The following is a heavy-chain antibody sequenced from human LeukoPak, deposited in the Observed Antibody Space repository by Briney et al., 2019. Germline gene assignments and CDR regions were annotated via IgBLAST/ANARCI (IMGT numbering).Heavy chain of an antibody. V-gene: IGHV3-74*01. D-gene: IGHD3-10*01. CDR3: GYFGSGSSYTPDS. J-gene: IGHJ5*01. CDR2: INSDGINT. CDR1: GFTFSNYW. Sequence: GGTLRLSCAASGFTFSNYWMHWVRQAPGKGLVWVSRINSDGINTSYADSVKGRFTISRDNSKNTLHLQMNSLRSADTAVYYCGYFGSGSSYTPDSWGQGTLVTVSS.